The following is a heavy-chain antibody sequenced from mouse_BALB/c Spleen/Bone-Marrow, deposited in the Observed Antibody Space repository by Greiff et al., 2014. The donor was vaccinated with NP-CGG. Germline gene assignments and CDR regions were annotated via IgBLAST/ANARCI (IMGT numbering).Heavy chain of an antibody. J-gene: IGHJ4*01. V-gene: IGHV2-9*02. CDR3: ARITTATGAMDY. D-gene: IGHD1-2*01. CDR2: IWAGGST. CDR1: GFSLTSYG. Sequence: VHLVESGPGLVAPSQSLSITCTVSGFSLTSYGVHWVRQPPGKGLEWLGVIWAGGSTNYNSALMSRLSINKDNSKSQVFLKMNSLQTDNKAMYYCARITTATGAMDYWGQGTSVTVSS.